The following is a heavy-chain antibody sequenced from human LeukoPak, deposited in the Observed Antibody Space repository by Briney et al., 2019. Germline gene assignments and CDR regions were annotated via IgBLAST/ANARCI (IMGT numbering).Heavy chain of an antibody. J-gene: IGHJ6*02. Sequence: ASVKVSCKAPGGTFSSYAISWVRQAPGQGLEWMGRIIPILGIANYAQKFQGRVTITADKSTSTAYMELSSLRSEDTAVYYCAGGGDYVAYYYYGMDVWGQGTTVTVSS. CDR3: AGGGDYVAYYYYGMDV. CDR2: IIPILGIA. D-gene: IGHD4-17*01. V-gene: IGHV1-69*04. CDR1: GGTFSSYA.